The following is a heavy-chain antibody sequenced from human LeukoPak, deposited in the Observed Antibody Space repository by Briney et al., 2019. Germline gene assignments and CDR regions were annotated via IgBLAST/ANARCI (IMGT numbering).Heavy chain of an antibody. V-gene: IGHV3-11*01. J-gene: IGHJ3*02. CDR1: GFTFSDYY. D-gene: IGHD3-10*01. CDR2: ISSSGSTI. Sequence: PGGSLRLSCAASGFTFSDYYMSWIRQAPGKGLEWVSYISSSGSTIYYADSVKGRFTISRDNSKNTLYLQMNSLRAEDTAVYYCAKDLATMVRVDLDAFDIWGQGTMVTVSS. CDR3: AKDLATMVRVDLDAFDI.